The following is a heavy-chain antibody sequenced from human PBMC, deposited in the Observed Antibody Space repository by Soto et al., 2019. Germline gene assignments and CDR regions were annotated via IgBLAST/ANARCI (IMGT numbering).Heavy chain of an antibody. V-gene: IGHV1-2*02. CDR1: GYTFTGYY. D-gene: IGHD3-22*01. Sequence: EASVKVSCKASGYTFTGYYMHWVRQAPGQGLEWMGWINPNSGGTNYAQKFQGRVTMTRDTSISTAYMELSRLRSDDTAVYYCARDAPPQDYYDSSESPEDLDYWGQGTLVTVYS. CDR2: INPNSGGT. J-gene: IGHJ4*02. CDR3: ARDAPPQDYYDSSESPEDLDY.